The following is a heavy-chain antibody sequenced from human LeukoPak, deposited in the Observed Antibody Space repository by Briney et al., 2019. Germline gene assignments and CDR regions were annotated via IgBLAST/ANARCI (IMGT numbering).Heavy chain of an antibody. V-gene: IGHV3-11*01. D-gene: IGHD2-15*01. Sequence: GGPLRLSCAASGFTFSDYYMTWIRQTPGKGLEWVSYISGSGDTIFYADSVKGRFIISRDNAKNSLYLQLRSLRAEDTAMYFCARVVYCAGGICQIFAFDTWGRGTMVTVSS. CDR1: GFTFSDYY. CDR3: ARVVYCAGGICQIFAFDT. CDR2: ISGSGDTI. J-gene: IGHJ3*02.